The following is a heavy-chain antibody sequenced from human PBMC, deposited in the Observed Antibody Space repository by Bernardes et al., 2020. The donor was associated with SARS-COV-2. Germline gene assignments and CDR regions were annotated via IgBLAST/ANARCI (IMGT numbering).Heavy chain of an antibody. J-gene: IGHJ2*01. V-gene: IGHV4-34*01. D-gene: IGHD3-16*01. CDR2: INYSGST. Sequence: AESLCLTCAVYGGSLSGYYWNWIRQPPGKGLEWIGEINYSGSTKYNPSLKRRVPITVDTSKNQFSLKLSSVTAADTAVYYCARAVWGIWYFDLWGRGTLGTVSS. CDR3: ARAVWGIWYFDL. CDR1: GGSLSGYY.